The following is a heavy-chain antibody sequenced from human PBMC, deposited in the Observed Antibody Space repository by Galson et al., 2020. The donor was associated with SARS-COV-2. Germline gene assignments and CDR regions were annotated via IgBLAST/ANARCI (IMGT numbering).Heavy chain of an antibody. V-gene: IGHV3-23*03. D-gene: IGHD1-1*01. Sequence: GGSLRLSCATSGFHFINYAMGWVRQAPGKGLECVSFIYPGGTTFYADSVRGRFSISRDNSKNTVDLQMNSLRGDDTAVYYCAVYATTQHFESWGQGTLVTVSS. J-gene: IGHJ4*02. CDR3: AVYATTQHFES. CDR2: IYPGGTT. CDR1: GFHFINYA.